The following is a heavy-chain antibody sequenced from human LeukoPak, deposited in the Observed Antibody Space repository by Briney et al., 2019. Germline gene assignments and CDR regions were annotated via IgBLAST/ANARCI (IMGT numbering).Heavy chain of an antibody. Sequence: KPSETLSLTCTVSGYSISSGYYWGWLRQPPGKGLEWIGSFYHSGSTYYNPSLKSRVTISVNTSKNQFSLKLSSVSAADTAVDYCARDKSSELPYSSYYYMDVWGKGTTVTVSS. CDR3: ARDKSSELPYSSYYYMDV. D-gene: IGHD1-7*01. CDR1: GYSISSGYY. V-gene: IGHV4-38-2*02. J-gene: IGHJ6*03. CDR2: FYHSGST.